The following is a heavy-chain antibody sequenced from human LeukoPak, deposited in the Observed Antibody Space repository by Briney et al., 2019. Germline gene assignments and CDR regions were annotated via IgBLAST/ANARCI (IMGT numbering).Heavy chain of an antibody. J-gene: IGHJ4*02. CDR2: IYSGTNT. V-gene: IGHV3-53*01. D-gene: IGHD6-13*01. CDR3: ARDESAAGPQLFDY. CDR1: GFTVSAKY. Sequence: GGSLRLSCAASGFTVSAKYMSWVRQAPGKGLEWVSVIYSGTNTYYADSVKGRFTISRDNSKNTVYLQMNSLRAEDTAVYYCARDESAAGPQLFDYWGQGTLVTVSS.